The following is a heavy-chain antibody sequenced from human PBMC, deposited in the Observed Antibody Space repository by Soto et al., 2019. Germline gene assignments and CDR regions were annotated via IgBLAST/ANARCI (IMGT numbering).Heavy chain of an antibody. V-gene: IGHV1-24*01. CDR2: FDPEDGET. CDR1: GYTLTELS. D-gene: IGHD6-25*01. CDR3: ATDLTATRLFDY. J-gene: IGHJ4*02. Sequence: GASVKVSCKVSGYTLTELSMHWVRQAPGKGLEWMGGFDPEDGETIYAQKFQGRVTMTEDTSTDTAYMELSSLRSEDTAVYYCATDLTATRLFDYWGQGTLVTVSS.